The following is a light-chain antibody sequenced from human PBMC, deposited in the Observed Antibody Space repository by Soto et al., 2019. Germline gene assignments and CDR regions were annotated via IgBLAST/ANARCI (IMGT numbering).Light chain of an antibody. V-gene: IGLV2-8*01. CDR3: ASYGDGNNLL. Sequence: QSALTQPPSASGSPGQSVTISCTGTSSDIGGYNFVAWYQQHPGKAPKLMIYDVTKRPSGVPDRFSGSKSGNTASLTVSGLQAEDEADYYCASYGDGNNLLFGGGTKLTVL. CDR1: SSDIGGYNF. CDR2: DVT. J-gene: IGLJ2*01.